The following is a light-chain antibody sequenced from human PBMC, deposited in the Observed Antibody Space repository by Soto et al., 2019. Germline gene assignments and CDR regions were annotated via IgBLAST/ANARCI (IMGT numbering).Light chain of an antibody. CDR2: AAS. CDR3: QQSHGFPYT. J-gene: IGKJ2*01. CDR1: QTTSRS. Sequence: DIQMTQSPSSLSASVGDSVSITCRASQTTSRSLNWYQQKPGKAPNLLIYAASSLQRGVPSRFSGSGSGTDFTLTISSLQPEDFDTYYCQQSHGFPYTFGQGTKVDIK. V-gene: IGKV1-39*01.